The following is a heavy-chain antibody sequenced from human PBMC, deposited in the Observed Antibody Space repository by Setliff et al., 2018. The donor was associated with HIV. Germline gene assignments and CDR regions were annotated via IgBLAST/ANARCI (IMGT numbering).Heavy chain of an antibody. J-gene: IGHJ6*03. Sequence: ASVKVSCKTSGAPFNNFYIHWVRQAPGQGLEWLGVINPRGSYLRKFPGRITYIRDTSTNTVSLRLDGLKVEDTAVYFCASEPPQDVRLYYMAVWGKGTAVTVSS. CDR2: INPRG. V-gene: IGHV1-46*02. D-gene: IGHD2-2*02. CDR3: ASEPPQDVRLYYMAV. CDR1: GAPFNNFY.